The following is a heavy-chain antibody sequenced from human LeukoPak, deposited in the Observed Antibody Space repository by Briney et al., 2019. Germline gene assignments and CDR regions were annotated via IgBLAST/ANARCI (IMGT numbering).Heavy chain of an antibody. CDR1: GFTFDDYG. J-gene: IGHJ6*02. CDR2: INWNGGST. V-gene: IGHV3-20*04. CDR3: AKDPQDPKDDTYGMDV. Sequence: GGSLRLSCAASGFTFDDYGMSWVRQAPGKGLEWVSGINWNGGSTGYADSVKGRFTISRDNSKNTLYLQMNSLRAEDTAVYYCAKDPQDPKDDTYGMDVWGQGTTVTVSS. D-gene: IGHD5-24*01.